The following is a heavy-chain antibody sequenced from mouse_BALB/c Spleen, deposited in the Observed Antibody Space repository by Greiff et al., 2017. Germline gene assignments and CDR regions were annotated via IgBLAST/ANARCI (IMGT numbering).Heavy chain of an antibody. CDR3: ARGPHYGSSWFAY. CDR1: GFSLTSYG. D-gene: IGHD1-1*01. CDR2: IWAGGST. Sequence: QVQLQQSGPGLVAPSQSLSITCTASGFSLTSYGVHWVRQPPGKGLEWLGVIWAGGSTNYNSALMSRLSISKDNSKSQVFLKMNSLQTDDTAMYCCARGPHYGSSWFAYWGQGTLVTVSA. J-gene: IGHJ3*01. V-gene: IGHV2-9*02.